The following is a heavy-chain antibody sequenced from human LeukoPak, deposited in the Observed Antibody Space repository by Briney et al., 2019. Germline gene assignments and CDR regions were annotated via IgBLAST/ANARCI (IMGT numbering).Heavy chain of an antibody. CDR2: ISSSSSYI. J-gene: IGHJ4*02. Sequence: PGGSLRLSCAASGFTFSSYSMNWVRQAPGKGLEWVSSISSSSSYIYYADSVKGRFTIYRDKDKKSLYLQMNRLRAEDTAVYYCARAGLIQLWLDYWGQGTLVTVSS. CDR3: ARAGLIQLWLDY. CDR1: GFTFSSYS. D-gene: IGHD5-18*01. V-gene: IGHV3-21*01.